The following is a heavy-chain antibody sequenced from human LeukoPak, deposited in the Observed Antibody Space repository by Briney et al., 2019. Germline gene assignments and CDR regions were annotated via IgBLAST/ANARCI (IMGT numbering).Heavy chain of an antibody. CDR1: GGSISRYY. CDR2: IYTSGST. Sequence: PSQTLSLTCTVSGGSISRYYWSWIRQPAGKGLEWIGRIYTSGSTNYNPPLKSRVTMSVDTSKNQFSLKLSSVTAADTAVYYCARDEYSSSRAYFDYWGQGTLVTVSS. CDR3: ARDEYSSSRAYFDY. J-gene: IGHJ4*02. V-gene: IGHV4-4*07. D-gene: IGHD6-6*01.